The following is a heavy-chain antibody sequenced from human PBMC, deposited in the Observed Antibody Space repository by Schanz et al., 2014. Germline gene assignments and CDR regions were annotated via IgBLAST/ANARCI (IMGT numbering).Heavy chain of an antibody. CDR3: TRDRGALINHNDAIDL. CDR2: TSTDGTKT. D-gene: IGHD3-16*01. V-gene: IGHV3-30*04. CDR1: GFTFRGHA. J-gene: IGHJ3*01. Sequence: QVQLVESGGGVVQPGTSLRLSCAASGFTFRGHAMHWVRQAPGQGLEEVAVTSTDGTKTYYAASVRGRFTISRDNSKNTVYLQMNSLRSEDTAVYYCTRDRGALINHNDAIDLWGQGTMVTVSS.